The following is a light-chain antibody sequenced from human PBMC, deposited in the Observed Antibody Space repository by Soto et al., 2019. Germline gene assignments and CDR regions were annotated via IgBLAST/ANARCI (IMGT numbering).Light chain of an antibody. CDR1: ISDVGSYNL. CDR3: CSYAGGSTYV. J-gene: IGLJ1*01. Sequence: QAVPTQTASVSGSPGQSITISCTGTISDVGSYNLVSWYQHHPGKAPKFMIYEGTKRPSGVSSRFSGSKSGNTASLTISGLQAEDEAYYYCCSYAGGSTYVFGTGTKV. CDR2: EGT. V-gene: IGLV2-23*01.